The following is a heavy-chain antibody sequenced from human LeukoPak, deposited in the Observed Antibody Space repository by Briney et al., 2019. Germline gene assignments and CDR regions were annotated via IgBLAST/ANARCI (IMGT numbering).Heavy chain of an antibody. CDR1: GYTFTSYY. V-gene: IGHV1-46*01. CDR3: ARDPAGYCTNGVCYTFDY. CDR2: INPSGGSI. J-gene: IGHJ4*02. Sequence: ASVKVSCKASGYTFTSYYMHWVRQAPGQGLEWMGIINPSGGSISYAQKFQGRVTMTRDMSTSTVYMELSSLRSEDTAVYYCARDPAGYCTNGVCYTFDYWGQGTLVTVSS. D-gene: IGHD2-8*01.